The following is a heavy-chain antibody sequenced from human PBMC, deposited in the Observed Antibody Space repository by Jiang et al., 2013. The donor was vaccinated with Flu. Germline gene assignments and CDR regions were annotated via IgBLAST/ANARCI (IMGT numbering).Heavy chain of an antibody. J-gene: IGHJ4*02. CDR1: GFTFGSHT. V-gene: IGHV3-23*01. Sequence: GGSLRLSCATSGFTFGSHTMSWVRQTPGKGLEWVSAINSGAGTSYADSVKGRFTISRDNSENTLYLQMNSLRAEDTAEYYCAKGALGSGIRPFDYWGQGTLVTVSS. D-gene: IGHD6-13*01. CDR2: INSGAGT. CDR3: AKGALGSGIRPFDY.